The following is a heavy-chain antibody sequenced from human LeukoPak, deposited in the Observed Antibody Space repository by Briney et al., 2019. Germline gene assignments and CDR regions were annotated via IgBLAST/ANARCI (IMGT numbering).Heavy chain of an antibody. CDR2: IYYSGST. V-gene: IGHV4-39*07. J-gene: IGHJ4*02. Sequence: SETLSLTCTVSGGSISSGSYYWGWIRQPPGKGLERIGSIYYSGSTYYNPSLKSRVTISVDTSKNQFSLKLSSVTAADTAVYYCARVPIAVALYFDYWGQGTLVTVSS. CDR1: GGSISSGSYY. D-gene: IGHD6-19*01. CDR3: ARVPIAVALYFDY.